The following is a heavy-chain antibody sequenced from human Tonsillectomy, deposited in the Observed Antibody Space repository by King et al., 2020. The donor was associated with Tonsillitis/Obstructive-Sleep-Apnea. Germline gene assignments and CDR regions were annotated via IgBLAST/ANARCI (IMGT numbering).Heavy chain of an antibody. Sequence: VQLVESGGGLVKPGGSLRLSCAASGFTFSTYSMSWVRQAPGKGLEWVSSISTSSSYIYYGDSVKGRFTISRDNAKNSLYLQMNSLRAEGTAVYYCARDSDDAFDIWGQGTMVTVSS. V-gene: IGHV3-21*01. CDR1: GFTFSTYS. CDR2: ISTSSSYI. CDR3: ARDSDDAFDI. J-gene: IGHJ3*02.